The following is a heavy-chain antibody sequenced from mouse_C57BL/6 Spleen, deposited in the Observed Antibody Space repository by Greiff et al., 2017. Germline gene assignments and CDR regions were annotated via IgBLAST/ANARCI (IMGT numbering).Heavy chain of an antibody. J-gene: IGHJ3*01. V-gene: IGHV3-6*01. CDR1: GYSITSGYY. CDR3: AREGRDDYDAAWFAY. Sequence: VQLKESGPGLVKPSQSLSLTCSVTGYSITSGYYWNWIRQFPGNKLEWMGYISYDGSNNYNPSLKNRISITRDTSKNQFFLKLNSVTTEDTATYYCAREGRDDYDAAWFAYWGQGTLVTVSA. D-gene: IGHD2-4*01. CDR2: ISYDGSN.